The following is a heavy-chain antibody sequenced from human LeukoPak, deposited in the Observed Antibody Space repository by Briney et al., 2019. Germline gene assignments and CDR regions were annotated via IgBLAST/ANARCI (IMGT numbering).Heavy chain of an antibody. J-gene: IGHJ4*02. V-gene: IGHV4-59*01. CDR3: AMGIAAAGTVDY. CDR1: GGSISTYY. Sequence: SETLSLTCTVSGGSISTYYWTWIRQSPGKGLEWIGNIYYSGSTNYNPSLKSRVTISVDTSKNQFSLKLSSVTAADTAVYYCAMGIAAAGTVDYWGQGTLVTVSS. CDR2: IYYSGST. D-gene: IGHD6-13*01.